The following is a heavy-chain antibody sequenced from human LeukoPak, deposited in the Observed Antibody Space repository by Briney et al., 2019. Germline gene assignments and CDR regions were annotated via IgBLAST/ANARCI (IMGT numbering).Heavy chain of an antibody. CDR3: AHRRSRYVATMGGDFDY. J-gene: IGHJ4*02. Sequence: ESGPTLVNPTQTLTLTCTFSGLSLSTSGVGVGWIRQPPGKALEWLAIIYWDDDKRYSPSLKSRLTITKDTSKNQVVLTMTNVDPVDTATYYCAHRRSRYVATMGGDFDYWGQGTLVTVSS. V-gene: IGHV2-5*02. CDR1: GLSLSTSGVG. D-gene: IGHD5-24*01. CDR2: IYWDDDK.